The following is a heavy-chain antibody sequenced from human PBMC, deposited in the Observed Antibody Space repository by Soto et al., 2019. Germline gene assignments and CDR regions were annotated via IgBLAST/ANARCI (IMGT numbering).Heavy chain of an antibody. V-gene: IGHV1-46*03. J-gene: IGHJ4*02. CDR1: GYTFSTYY. Sequence: ASVKVSCKASGYTFSTYYMHWVRQAPGQGYEWMGIINPSGGSTTYAQKFQGRVTMTRDTSTTTGYMELGSLTSEDTAVYYCARGGGIVVMTDPYDHWGKGTVVTDS. CDR2: INPSGGST. CDR3: ARGGGIVVMTDPYDH. D-gene: IGHD2-21*02.